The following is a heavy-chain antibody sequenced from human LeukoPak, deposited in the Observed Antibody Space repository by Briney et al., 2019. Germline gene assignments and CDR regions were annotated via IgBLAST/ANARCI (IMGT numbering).Heavy chain of an antibody. D-gene: IGHD2-15*01. CDR3: AREGPYCSGGICYRKYFFDY. Sequence: PGGSLRLSCAASGFTFSSYSMNWVRQAPGKGLEWVSSISSSSSYIYYADSVKGRFTISRDNSKNTLYLKMNSLRAEDTAVYYCAREGPYCSGGICYRKYFFDYWGQGTLVTVSS. J-gene: IGHJ4*02. V-gene: IGHV3-21*04. CDR1: GFTFSSYS. CDR2: ISSSSSYI.